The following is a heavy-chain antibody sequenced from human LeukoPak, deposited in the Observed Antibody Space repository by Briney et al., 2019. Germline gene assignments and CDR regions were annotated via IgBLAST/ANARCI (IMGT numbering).Heavy chain of an antibody. CDR1: GYTFQNYV. V-gene: IGHV1-8*02. J-gene: IGHJ4*02. CDR3: ARATPGGLHGYSFDY. CDR2: MNPNSGNT. D-gene: IGHD5-24*01. Sequence: ASVKVSCPASGYTFQNYVINWVRQATGQGLEWMGWMNPNSGNTGFAQKFQDRVSTTRDTSINTAYMELTSLRSGDTAVYYCARATPGGLHGYSFDYWGQGTVVTVYS.